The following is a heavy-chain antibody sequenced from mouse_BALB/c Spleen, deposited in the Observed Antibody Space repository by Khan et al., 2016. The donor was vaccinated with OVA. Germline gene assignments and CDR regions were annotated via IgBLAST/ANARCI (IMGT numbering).Heavy chain of an antibody. CDR2: ISTYYGDV. Sequence: VQLQQSGAELVRPGVSVKISCKGSGYTFTDFTIHWVKQSHALSLEWIGVISTYYGDVTYNQKFKGKATMTVDKSSSTTYMELARLTSEDSAIFYGTRGAGRSRFAYWGQGTLVTVSA. V-gene: IGHV1S137*01. CDR1: GYTFTDFT. CDR3: TRGAGRSRFAY. J-gene: IGHJ3*01.